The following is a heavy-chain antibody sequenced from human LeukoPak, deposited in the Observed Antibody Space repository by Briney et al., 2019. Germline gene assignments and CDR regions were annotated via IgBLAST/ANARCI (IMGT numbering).Heavy chain of an antibody. CDR3: ARGLWFGELTPFDY. Sequence: ASVKVSCKASGYTFASFGITWVRQAPGQGLEWMGWINTHNGDTNYAQKLQGRVTMTTDTSTSTAYMELRSLRSDDAAVYYCARGLWFGELTPFDYWGQGTLVTVSS. D-gene: IGHD3-10*01. J-gene: IGHJ4*02. V-gene: IGHV1-18*01. CDR2: INTHNGDT. CDR1: GYTFASFG.